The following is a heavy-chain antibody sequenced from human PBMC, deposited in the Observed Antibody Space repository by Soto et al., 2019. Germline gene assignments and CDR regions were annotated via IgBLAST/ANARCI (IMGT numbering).Heavy chain of an antibody. CDR2: IYYSGST. Sequence: TSETLSLTCTVSGGSISSYYWSWIRQPPGKGLEWIGYIYYSGSTNYNPSLKSRVTISVDTSKNQFSLKLSSVTAADTAVYYCARSYCSGCNGSAATWFDTFAQRTLVTVSA. V-gene: IGHV4-59*12. CDR1: GGSISSYY. D-gene: IGHD2-15*01. CDR3: ARSYCSGCNGSAATWFDT. J-gene: IGHJ5*01.